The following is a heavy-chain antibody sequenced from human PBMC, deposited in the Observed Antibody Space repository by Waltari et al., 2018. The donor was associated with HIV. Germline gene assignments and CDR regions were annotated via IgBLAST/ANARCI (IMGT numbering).Heavy chain of an antibody. CDR3: ATNIVVAATGTFDY. D-gene: IGHD2-15*01. V-gene: IGHV3-30*02. Sequence: QVQLVESGGGVVQPGGSLRLSCAATGFTFVSYGMHWVRQAPGKGLEWVTFIRYDGSKKHYADSVKGRFTISRDNSDNTLYLEMNSLRTEDTAVYYCATNIVVAATGTFDYWGQGTRVIVTA. J-gene: IGHJ4*02. CDR2: IRYDGSKK. CDR1: GFTFVSYG.